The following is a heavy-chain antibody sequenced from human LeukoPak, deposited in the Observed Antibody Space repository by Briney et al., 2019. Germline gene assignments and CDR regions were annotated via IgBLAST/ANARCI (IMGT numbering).Heavy chain of an antibody. Sequence: GGSLRLSCAASGFTFDDYGMSWVRHAPGKGLEWGSGINWNGGSTGYADSVKGRFTISRDNAKNSLYLQMNSLRAEDTALYHCARGLLIDYGMDVWGQGTTVTVSS. J-gene: IGHJ6*02. D-gene: IGHD2-15*01. V-gene: IGHV3-20*01. CDR3: ARGLLIDYGMDV. CDR2: INWNGGST. CDR1: GFTFDDYG.